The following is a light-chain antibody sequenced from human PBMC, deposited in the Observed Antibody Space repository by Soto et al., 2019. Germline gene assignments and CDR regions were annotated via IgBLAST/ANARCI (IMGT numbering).Light chain of an antibody. V-gene: IGLV2-14*01. CDR2: EVT. J-gene: IGLJ3*02. CDR3: TSYSSGSSLRV. Sequence: QSALTQPASVSGSPGQSITISCTGTNTDVGDYNYVSWYQQHPGKAPKLLIYEVTNRPSGVSDRFSGSKSGNTASLTISGLQAEDEAVYHCTSYSSGSSLRVFGGGTKLT. CDR1: NTDVGDYNY.